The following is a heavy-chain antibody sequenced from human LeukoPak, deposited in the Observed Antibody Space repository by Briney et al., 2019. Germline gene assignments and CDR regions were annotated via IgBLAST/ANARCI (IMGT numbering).Heavy chain of an antibody. CDR3: TSTIEEYYYDSSGYYSYGDY. J-gene: IGHJ4*02. Sequence: GRSLRLSCTASGFTFGDYAMSWFRHAPGKGVEWLGFIRSKAYGGTTGYAASVEGRFTISRDDSKSIAYLQMNSLKTEDTAVYYCTSTIEEYYYDSSGYYSYGDYWGQGTLVTVSS. V-gene: IGHV3-49*03. CDR1: GFTFGDYA. CDR2: IRSKAYGGTT. D-gene: IGHD3-22*01.